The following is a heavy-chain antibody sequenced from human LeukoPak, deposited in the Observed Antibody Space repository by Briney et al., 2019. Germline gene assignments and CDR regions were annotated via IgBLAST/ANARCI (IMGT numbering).Heavy chain of an antibody. V-gene: IGHV3-9*01. D-gene: IGHD6-13*01. J-gene: IGHJ4*02. CDR1: GFTFDDYA. CDR3: AKGGSSWQPIDY. CDR2: ISWNSGSI. Sequence: PGGSLRLSCAASGFTFDDYAMHWVRQAPGKGLEWVSFISWNSGSIGYADSVEGRFTISRDNAKNSLYLQMNSLRAEDTALYYCAKGGSSWQPIDYWGQGTLVTVSS.